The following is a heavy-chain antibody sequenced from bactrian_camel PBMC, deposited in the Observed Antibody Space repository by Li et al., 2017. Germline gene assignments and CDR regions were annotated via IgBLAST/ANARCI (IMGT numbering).Heavy chain of an antibody. CDR3: GTEPRVQGY. CDR2: INTGGGTT. CDR1: RDSGFTFSSYW. D-gene: IGHD5*01. J-gene: IGHJ4*01. Sequence: VQLVESGGGSVQAGGSLRLSCAASRDSGFTFSSYWMYWVRQAPGKGLEWASAINTGGGTTDYADSVKGRFTISRDNGKNTVYLQMDSLNPEDTARYYCGTEPRVQGYWGQGTQVTVS. V-gene: IGHV3S1*01.